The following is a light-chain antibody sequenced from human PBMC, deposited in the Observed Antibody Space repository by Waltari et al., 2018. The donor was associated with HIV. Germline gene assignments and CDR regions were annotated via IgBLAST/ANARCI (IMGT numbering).Light chain of an antibody. CDR1: SSNIGAGYD. V-gene: IGLV1-40*01. J-gene: IGLJ1*01. CDR2: GNS. Sequence: QSVLTQPPSVSGAPGQRVTISCTGSSSNIGAGYDVHWYQQLPGTAPKILITGNSNRPSGVPDRFSGSKSGTSASLAITGLQAEDEADYYCQSYDSSLSGPRVFGTGTKVTVL. CDR3: QSYDSSLSGPRV.